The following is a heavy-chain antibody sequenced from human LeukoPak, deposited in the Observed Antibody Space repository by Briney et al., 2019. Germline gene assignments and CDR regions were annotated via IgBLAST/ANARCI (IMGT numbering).Heavy chain of an antibody. CDR1: GFTLSSYA. D-gene: IGHD3-3*01. CDR3: ARTGLTYYDFWSGYSSDGTPDY. V-gene: IGHV3-23*01. CDR2: ISGSGGST. Sequence: PGGSLRLSCAASGFTLSSYAMSWVRQAPGKGLEWVSAISGSGGSTYYADSVKGRFTISRDNSKNTLYLQMNSLRAEDTAVYYCARTGLTYYDFWSGYSSDGTPDYWGQGTLVTVSS. J-gene: IGHJ4*02.